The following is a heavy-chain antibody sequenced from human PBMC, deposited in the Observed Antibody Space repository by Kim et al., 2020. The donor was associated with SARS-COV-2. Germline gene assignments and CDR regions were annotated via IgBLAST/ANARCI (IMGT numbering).Heavy chain of an antibody. CDR2: ISSNGADP. CDR3: ARERRLCSGTACYLIDY. V-gene: IGHV3-64*02. D-gene: IGHD2-2*01. CDR1: GFIFDTYA. J-gene: IGHJ4*02. Sequence: GGSLRLSCAASGFIFDTYAMHWVRQTPGKGLEYVAAISSNGADPYYADSVKGRFTISRDNSRNTMYLRMGSLRAEDMGVYYCARERRLCSGTACYLIDYWRQGTLVTVAS.